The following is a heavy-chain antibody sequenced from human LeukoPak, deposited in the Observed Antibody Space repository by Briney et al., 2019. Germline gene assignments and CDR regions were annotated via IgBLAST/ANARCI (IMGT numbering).Heavy chain of an antibody. D-gene: IGHD6-19*01. J-gene: IGHJ5*02. CDR1: GFTFSSYA. V-gene: IGHV3-30-3*01. CDR3: ARDRGSGWHKGWFDP. Sequence: GGSLRLSCAASGFTFSSYAMHWVRQAPGKGLEWVAVISYDGSNKYYADSVKGRFTISRDNSKNTLYLQMNSLRAEDTAVYYCARDRGSGWHKGWFDPWGQGTLVTVSS. CDR2: ISYDGSNK.